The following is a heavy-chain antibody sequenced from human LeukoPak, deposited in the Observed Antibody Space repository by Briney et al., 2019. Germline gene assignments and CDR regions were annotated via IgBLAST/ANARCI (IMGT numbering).Heavy chain of an antibody. CDR2: ISGSSSYI. D-gene: IGHD2-2*01. CDR1: GFTFSSYS. Sequence: PGGSLRLSCAASGFTFSSYSMNWVRQAPGKGLEWVSSISGSSSYIYYADSVKGRFTISRDNAKNSLYLQMNSLRAEDTAVYYCAKGLYCSSTSCPKAYNWFDPWGQGTLVTVSS. J-gene: IGHJ5*02. V-gene: IGHV3-21*04. CDR3: AKGLYCSSTSCPKAYNWFDP.